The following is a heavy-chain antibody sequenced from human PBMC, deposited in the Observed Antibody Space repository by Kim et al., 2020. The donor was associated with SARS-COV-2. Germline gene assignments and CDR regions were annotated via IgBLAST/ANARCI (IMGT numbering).Heavy chain of an antibody. CDR3: ASGVAFIWFELGWFDP. CDR1: GGSFSGYY. V-gene: IGHV4-34*01. Sequence: SETLSLTCAVYGGSFSGYYWSWIRQPPGKGLEWIGEINHSGSTNYNPSLKSRVTISVDTSKNQFSLKLSSVTAADTAVYYCASGVAFIWFELGWFDPWGQGTLVTVSS. CDR2: INHSGST. J-gene: IGHJ5*02. D-gene: IGHD3-10*01.